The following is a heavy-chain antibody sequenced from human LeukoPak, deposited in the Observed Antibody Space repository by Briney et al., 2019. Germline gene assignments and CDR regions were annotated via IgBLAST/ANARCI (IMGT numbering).Heavy chain of an antibody. V-gene: IGHV3-7*01. CDR3: TRDTGCSGGACYSFYDY. D-gene: IGHD2-21*01. CDR1: GFTFSSCA. J-gene: IGHJ4*02. Sequence: GGSLRLSRAASGFTFSSCAMTWVRQAPGQGLEWVANIKEDGSAKYHVDSVKGRFTISRDNAKNSLYLQMNSLRVEDTAVYYCTRDTGCSGGACYSFYDYWGQGTLVTVSS. CDR2: IKEDGSAK.